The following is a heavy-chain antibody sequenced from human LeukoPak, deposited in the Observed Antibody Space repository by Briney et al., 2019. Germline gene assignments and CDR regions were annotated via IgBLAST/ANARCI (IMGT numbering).Heavy chain of an antibody. V-gene: IGHV4-34*01. D-gene: IGHD2-8*01. Sequence: PSETLSLTCAVYGGSFSGYYWSWIRQPPGKGLEWIGEINHSGSTNYNPSLKSRVTISVDTSKNQFSLKLSSVTAADTAVYYCARGRRGYIVLMVYAIGVYFDYWGQGTLVTVSS. J-gene: IGHJ4*02. CDR2: INHSGST. CDR1: GGSFSGYY. CDR3: ARGRRGYIVLMVYAIGVYFDY.